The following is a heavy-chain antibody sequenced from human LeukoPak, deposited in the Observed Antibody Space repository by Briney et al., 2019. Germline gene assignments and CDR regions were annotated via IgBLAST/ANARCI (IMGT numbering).Heavy chain of an antibody. V-gene: IGHV4-34*01. D-gene: IGHD2-21*01. CDR3: ARPIVPVAFDI. J-gene: IGHJ3*02. CDR1: GGSFSGHY. CDR2: INHSGST. Sequence: SETLSLTCSVYGGSFSGHYWSWIRQSPGKGLEWIGEINHSGSTNYNPSLKSRVAISVDTSKNQFSLKLRSVTAADTAVYYCARPIVPVAFDIWGQGTMVTVSS.